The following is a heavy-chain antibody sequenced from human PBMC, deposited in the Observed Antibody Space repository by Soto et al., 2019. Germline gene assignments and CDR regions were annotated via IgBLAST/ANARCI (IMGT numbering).Heavy chain of an antibody. Sequence: QVQLVQSGAEVKKPGASVKVSCKASGYTFTSYGISWVRQAPGQGLEWMGWISAYNGNTNYAQKLQGRVTMTTDTATSTAYMELRSLRSDDTAVYYCARDSVTAILHYYGMDVWGQGTTVTVSS. CDR2: ISAYNGNT. D-gene: IGHD2-21*02. CDR3: ARDSVTAILHYYGMDV. CDR1: GYTFTSYG. V-gene: IGHV1-18*01. J-gene: IGHJ6*02.